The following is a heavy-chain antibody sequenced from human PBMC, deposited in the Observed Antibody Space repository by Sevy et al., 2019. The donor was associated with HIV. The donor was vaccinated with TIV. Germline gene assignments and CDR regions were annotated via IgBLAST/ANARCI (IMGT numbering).Heavy chain of an antibody. D-gene: IGHD6-13*01. CDR1: GFTFSIAW. J-gene: IGHJ1*01. CDR2: IKSKADGGTT. V-gene: IGHV3-15*01. CDR3: NFLGAADLGVLSEH. Sequence: GGSLRLSCAASGFTFSIAWMSWVRQAPGKGLEWVGRIKSKADGGTTDYTAPVKGRFTISMDDSKNTLYLHINTQKTEDTAVYYCNFLGAADLGVLSEHWGQGTLVTVSS.